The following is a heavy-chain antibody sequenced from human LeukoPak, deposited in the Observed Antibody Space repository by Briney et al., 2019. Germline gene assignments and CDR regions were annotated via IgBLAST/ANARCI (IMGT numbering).Heavy chain of an antibody. J-gene: IGHJ4*02. CDR3: AKAVAGTSDY. V-gene: IGHV3-30*18. CDR1: GFTFSSYG. D-gene: IGHD6-19*01. CDR2: ISYDGSNK. Sequence: PGGSLRLSCAASGFTFSSYGMHWVRQAPGKGLEWVAVISYDGSNKYYADSVKGRFTISRDNSKNTLYLQMNSLRAEDTAVYYCAKAVAGTSDYWGQGTLVTVSS.